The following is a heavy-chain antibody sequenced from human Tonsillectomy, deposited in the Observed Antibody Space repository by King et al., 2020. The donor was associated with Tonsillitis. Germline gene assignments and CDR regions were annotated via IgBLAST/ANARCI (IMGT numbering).Heavy chain of an antibody. CDR1: GGSISSSDYY. D-gene: IGHD2-2*01. V-gene: IGHV4-39*01. J-gene: IGHJ6*03. CDR3: ARHRSCSSTSCHRYYMDV. Sequence: LQLQESGPGLAKPSETLSLTCTVSGGSISSSDYYWGWIRQPPGKGLEWIGSISYSGRTYYNPSVKSQVTIFVDTSKNQFSLKLNSVTAADTALYFCARHRSCSSTSCHRYYMDVWGKGTTVTVSS. CDR2: ISYSGRT.